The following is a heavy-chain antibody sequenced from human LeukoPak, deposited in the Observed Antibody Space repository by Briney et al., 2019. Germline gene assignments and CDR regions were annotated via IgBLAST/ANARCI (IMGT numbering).Heavy chain of an antibody. V-gene: IGHV5-51*01. CDR3: ARRRCSGGSCYSFGTIDY. Sequence: GESLKISCKGSGYSFTSYWIGWVRQMPGKGLEWMGIIYPGDSDTRYSPSFQGRVTISADKSISTAYLQWSSLKASDTAMYYCARRRCSGGSCYSFGTIDYWGQGTLVTVSS. CDR1: GYSFTSYW. D-gene: IGHD2-15*01. J-gene: IGHJ4*02. CDR2: IYPGDSDT.